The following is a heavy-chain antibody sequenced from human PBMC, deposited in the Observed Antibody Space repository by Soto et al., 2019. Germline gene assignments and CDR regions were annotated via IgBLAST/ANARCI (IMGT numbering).Heavy chain of an antibody. D-gene: IGHD4-17*01. J-gene: IGHJ3*02. Sequence: VASVKVSCKASGYSFTDYYMHWIRQAPGQGLEWMGWIAPHRDGTEFAQKFQGRITLTRATSTSTAYMEPKGLTSADTAVYFCARGPYGDNAFDIWGQGTVVTVSS. CDR1: GYSFTDYY. V-gene: IGHV1-2*02. CDR3: ARGPYGDNAFDI. CDR2: IAPHRDGT.